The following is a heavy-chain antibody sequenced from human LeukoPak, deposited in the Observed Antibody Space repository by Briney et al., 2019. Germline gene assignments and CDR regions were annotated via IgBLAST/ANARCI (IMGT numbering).Heavy chain of an antibody. Sequence: SETLSLTCTVSGGSISSYYWSWIRQPPGKGLEWIGYIYYSGGTNYNPSLKSRVTISVDTSKNQFSLKLSSVTAADTAVYYCAAYDYSNSYYFDYWGQGTLVTVSS. CDR3: AAYDYSNSYYFDY. D-gene: IGHD4-11*01. J-gene: IGHJ4*02. CDR2: IYYSGGT. CDR1: GGSISSYY. V-gene: IGHV4-59*01.